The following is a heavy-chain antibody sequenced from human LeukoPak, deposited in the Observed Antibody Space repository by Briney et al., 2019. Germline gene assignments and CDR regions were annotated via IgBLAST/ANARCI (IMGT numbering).Heavy chain of an antibody. D-gene: IGHD2-2*01. V-gene: IGHV4-38-2*01. Sequence: KPSETLSLTCAVSAYSISSGYYWGWIRQPPGKGLEWIGNVYHRGSTYYNPSLRSRVTISVDTSKNQFSLKLNSVTAADTAVYYCARHFSEYQLLRGGFFDYWGQGTLVTVSS. CDR2: VYHRGST. CDR1: AYSISSGYY. CDR3: ARHFSEYQLLRGGFFDY. J-gene: IGHJ4*02.